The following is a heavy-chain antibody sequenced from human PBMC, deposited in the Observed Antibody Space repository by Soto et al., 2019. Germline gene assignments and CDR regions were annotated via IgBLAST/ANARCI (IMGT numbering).Heavy chain of an antibody. CDR2: IYWDDDK. D-gene: IGHD7-27*01. CDR1: GFSLSTSGVG. J-gene: IGHJ4*02. CDR3: AHSLIPNWGSRGAFDY. V-gene: IGHV2-5*02. Sequence: QITLKESGPTLVKPTQTLTLTCTFSGFSLSTSGVGVGWIRQPPGKALEWLALIYWDDDKRYSPSLKSRLTTTKDTPKNPVVLTMPNMDPVDTATYYCAHSLIPNWGSRGAFDYWGQGTLVTVSS.